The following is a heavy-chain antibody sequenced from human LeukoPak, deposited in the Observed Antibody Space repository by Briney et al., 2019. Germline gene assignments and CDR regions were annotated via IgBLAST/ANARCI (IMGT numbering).Heavy chain of an antibody. CDR1: NFAFNTYG. Sequence: PGGSLRLSCAASNFAFNTYGVHWVRQPPGKGLEWVALIWFDGSKQYYADSVKGRFTISRDNSRNTVYLHMNSLGVEDTAVYYCTRDGRTYSDFWSNYYHAMDVWGQGTTVTVSS. CDR3: TRDGRTYSDFWSNYYHAMDV. D-gene: IGHD3-3*01. J-gene: IGHJ6*02. V-gene: IGHV3-33*01. CDR2: IWFDGSKQ.